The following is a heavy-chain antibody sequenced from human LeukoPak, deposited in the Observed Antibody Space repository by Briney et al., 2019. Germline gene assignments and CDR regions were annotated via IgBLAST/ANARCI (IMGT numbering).Heavy chain of an antibody. Sequence: GESLKISCKGSGYSFTSYWIGWVRQMPGKGLEWMGIIYPADSDTKYSPSFQGHVSISADKSTTAYLQWSSLKASDTAMYYCARPNRGALFDYWGQGTLVTVSS. CDR2: IYPADSDT. CDR1: GYSFTSYW. J-gene: IGHJ4*02. D-gene: IGHD1-14*01. CDR3: ARPNRGALFDY. V-gene: IGHV5-51*01.